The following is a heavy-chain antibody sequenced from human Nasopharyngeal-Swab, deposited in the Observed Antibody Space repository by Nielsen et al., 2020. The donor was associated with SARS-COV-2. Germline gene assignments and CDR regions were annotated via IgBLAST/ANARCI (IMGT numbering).Heavy chain of an antibody. V-gene: IGHV4-31*03. CDR3: ARLDYYDSSGYPYYYYYYGMDV. Sequence: SETLSLTCTVSGGSISSGGYYWSWIRQHPWKGLEWIGYIYYSGSTYYNPSLKSRVTISVDTSKNQFSLKLSSVTAADTAVYYCARLDYYDSSGYPYYYYYYGMDVWGQGTTVTVSS. J-gene: IGHJ6*02. CDR2: IYYSGST. D-gene: IGHD3-22*01. CDR1: GGSISSGGYY.